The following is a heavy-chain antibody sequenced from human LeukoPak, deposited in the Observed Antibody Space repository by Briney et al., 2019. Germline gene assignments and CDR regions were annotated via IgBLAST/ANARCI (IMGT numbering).Heavy chain of an antibody. D-gene: IGHD1-26*01. CDR1: GGSISSYY. CDR2: IYTSGST. J-gene: IGHJ4*02. CDR3: ARENSGSYREFDY. Sequence: SETLSLTCTVSGGSISSYYWSWIRQPAGKGLEWIGRIYTSGSTNYNASLKSRVSMSVDTSKNQFSLKLSSVTAADTAVFYCARENSGSYREFDYWGQGTPVTVSS. V-gene: IGHV4-4*07.